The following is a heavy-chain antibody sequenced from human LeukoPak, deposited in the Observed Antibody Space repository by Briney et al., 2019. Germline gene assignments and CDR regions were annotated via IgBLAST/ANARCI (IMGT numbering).Heavy chain of an antibody. Sequence: PGRSLRLSCAASGFTFSSYAMHWVRQAPGKGLEWVAVISYDGSNKYYADSVKGRFTISRDNSKNTLYLQMNSLRAEDTAVYYCARQYIVVVTASHAFGIWGQGTMVTVSS. CDR3: ARQYIVVVTASHAFGI. D-gene: IGHD2-21*02. CDR2: ISYDGSNK. J-gene: IGHJ3*02. V-gene: IGHV3-30-3*01. CDR1: GFTFSSYA.